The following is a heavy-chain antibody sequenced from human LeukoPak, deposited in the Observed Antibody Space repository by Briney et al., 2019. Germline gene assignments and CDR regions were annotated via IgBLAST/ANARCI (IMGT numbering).Heavy chain of an antibody. V-gene: IGHV1-69*13. J-gene: IGHJ4*02. CDR2: VIPIFGTA. CDR3: ARASGDSSNYDFPKPYSY. CDR1: GGAFSNFA. Sequence: SVTVSCKASGGAFSNFAISWVRQAPGQGLEWMGGVIPIFGTANYAQRFQGRVTITADESTSTVYMELSSLRSEDTAMYYCARASGDSSNYDFPKPYSYWGQGTLVTVSS. D-gene: IGHD3-22*01.